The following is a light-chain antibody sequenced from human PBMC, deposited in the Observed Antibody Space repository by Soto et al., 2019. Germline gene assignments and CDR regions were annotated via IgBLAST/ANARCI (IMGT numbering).Light chain of an antibody. Sequence: EIVLTQSPGTLSLSPGERATLSCRASQSVTSNYLAWYQQKPGQAPRHLIYGASSRATGIPDRFSGSGSGTDFTLTISRLEPEDFAVFYCQQYGSSPYTFGQRTKLEIK. CDR3: QQYGSSPYT. J-gene: IGKJ2*01. V-gene: IGKV3-20*01. CDR2: GAS. CDR1: QSVTSNY.